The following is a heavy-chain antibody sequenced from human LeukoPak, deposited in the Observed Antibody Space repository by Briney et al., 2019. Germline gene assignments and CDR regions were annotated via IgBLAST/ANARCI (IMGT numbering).Heavy chain of an antibody. CDR3: AKTWDSASWYYFDY. J-gene: IGHJ4*02. CDR2: TSGSGGST. Sequence: GGSLRLSCAASGFTFSSYAMSWVRQAPGKGLEWVSVTSGSGGSTYYADSVKGRFTISRDNSKNTLYLQMNSLRGEDTAVYYCAKTWDSASWYYFDYWGQGTLVTVSS. D-gene: IGHD6-13*01. V-gene: IGHV3-23*01. CDR1: GFTFSSYA.